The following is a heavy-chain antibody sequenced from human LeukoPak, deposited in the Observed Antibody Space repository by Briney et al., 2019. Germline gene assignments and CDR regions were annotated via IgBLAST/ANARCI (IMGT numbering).Heavy chain of an antibody. Sequence: SETLSLTCAVSGGSISSGGYSWSWIRQPPGKGLEWIGYIYHSGSTYYNPSLKSRVTISVDRSKNQFSLKLSSVTAADTAVYYCARGGNVVVTPYAFDIWGQGTMATVSS. CDR2: IYHSGST. V-gene: IGHV4-30-2*01. D-gene: IGHD2-21*02. CDR3: ARGGNVVVTPYAFDI. CDR1: GGSISSGGYS. J-gene: IGHJ3*02.